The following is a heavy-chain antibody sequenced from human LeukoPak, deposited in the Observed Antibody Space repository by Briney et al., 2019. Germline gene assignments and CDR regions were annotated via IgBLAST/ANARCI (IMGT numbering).Heavy chain of an antibody. V-gene: IGHV3-74*01. J-gene: IGHJ4*02. D-gene: IGHD3-22*01. CDR3: ARGRDSSGYNSYFDY. CDR2: IKSDGSST. Sequence: PGGSLRLSCAASGFTFSSYWTHWVRQAPERGLVWVSYIKSDGSSTTYADSVKGRFTIARDNAKNTLYLQMNRLRAEDTAVYYCARGRDSSGYNSYFDYWGQGTLVTVSS. CDR1: GFTFSSYW.